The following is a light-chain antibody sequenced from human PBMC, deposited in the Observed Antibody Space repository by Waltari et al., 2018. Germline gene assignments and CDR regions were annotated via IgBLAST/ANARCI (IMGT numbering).Light chain of an antibody. CDR2: LGS. Sequence: IVMTQSPLSLPVTPGEPASISCRSSQSLLHSNGYIYLDWYLQKPGQSPQLLIYLGSNRASGGPDRFSGSGSGTDFTLKISRVEAEDVGVYYCMQALQTRTFGQGTKVEIK. CDR1: QSLLHSNGYIY. J-gene: IGKJ1*01. CDR3: MQALQTRT. V-gene: IGKV2-28*01.